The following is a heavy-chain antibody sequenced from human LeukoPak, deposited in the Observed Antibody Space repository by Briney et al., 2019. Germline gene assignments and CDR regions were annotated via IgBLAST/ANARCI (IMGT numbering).Heavy chain of an antibody. J-gene: IGHJ3*02. CDR3: AREDCSSTSCLDAFDI. CDR2: INPNSGGT. V-gene: IGHV1-2*02. D-gene: IGHD2-2*01. Sequence: ASVKVSCKASGYTFTGYYIQWVRQAPGQGLEWMGWINPNSGGTNYAQKFQGRVTMTRDTSISTAYMELSRLRSDDTAVYYCAREDCSSTSCLDAFDIWGQGTMVTVSS. CDR1: GYTFTGYY.